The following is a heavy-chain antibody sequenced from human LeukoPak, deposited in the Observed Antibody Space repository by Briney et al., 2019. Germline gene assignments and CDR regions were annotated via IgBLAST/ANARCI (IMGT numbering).Heavy chain of an antibody. CDR1: GFTFSGSA. V-gene: IGHV3-73*01. Sequence: HPGGSLRLSCAASGFTFSGSAMHWVRQASGKGLEWVGRIRSKANSYATAYAASVKGRFTISRDDSKNTAYLQMNSLKTEDTAVYYCALSCSSTSCYIRVWGQGTLVTVSS. CDR2: IRSKANSYAT. J-gene: IGHJ4*02. D-gene: IGHD2-2*02. CDR3: ALSCSSTSCYIRV.